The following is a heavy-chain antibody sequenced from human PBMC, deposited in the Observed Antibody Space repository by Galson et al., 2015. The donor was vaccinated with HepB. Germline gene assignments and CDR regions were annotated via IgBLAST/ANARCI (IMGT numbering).Heavy chain of an antibody. Sequence: LRLSCAASGFTFSSYAMHWVRQAPGKGLEWVAVISYDGSNKYYADSVKGRFTISRDNSKNTLYLQMNSLRAEDTAVYYCASRGVTNAGNYWGQGTLVTVSS. CDR3: ASRGVTNAGNY. V-gene: IGHV3-30*04. J-gene: IGHJ4*02. CDR2: ISYDGSNK. CDR1: GFTFSSYA. D-gene: IGHD4-17*01.